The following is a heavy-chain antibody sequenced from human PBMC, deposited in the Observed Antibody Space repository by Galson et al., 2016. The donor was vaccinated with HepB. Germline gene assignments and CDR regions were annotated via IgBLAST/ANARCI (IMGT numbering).Heavy chain of an antibody. CDR3: AARTTDYGGVGRLHF. Sequence: SLRLSCAASGFAVRGNYMSWVRQAPGKGLEWVSFLYNSGKTYYTDSVKGRFTISRDTSKNTLYLQMNSLRAEDTAVYYCAARTTDYGGVGRLHFWGQGTLVTV. D-gene: IGHD4-23*01. CDR1: GFAVRGNY. CDR2: LYNSGKT. J-gene: IGHJ4*02. V-gene: IGHV3-53*01.